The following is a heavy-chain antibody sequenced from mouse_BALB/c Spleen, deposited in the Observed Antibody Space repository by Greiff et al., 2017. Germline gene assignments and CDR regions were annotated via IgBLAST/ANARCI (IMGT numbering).Heavy chain of an antibody. CDR1: GYTFTSYY. CDR3: TRIYGSRGYAMDY. V-gene: IGHV1S81*02. J-gene: IGHJ4*01. Sequence: QVQLQQSGAELVKPGASVKLSCKASGYTFTSYYMYWVKQRPGQGLEWIGEINPSNGGTNFNEKFKSKATLTVDKSSSTAYMQLSSLTSEDSAVYYCTRIYGSRGYAMDYWGQGTSVTVSS. D-gene: IGHD1-1*01. CDR2: INPSNGGT.